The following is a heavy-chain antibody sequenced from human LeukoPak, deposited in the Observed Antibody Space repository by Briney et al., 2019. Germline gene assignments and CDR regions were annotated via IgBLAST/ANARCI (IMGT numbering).Heavy chain of an antibody. V-gene: IGHV4-59*01. Sequence: SETLSLTCTVSGDSIHSYYWSWIRQPPGKGLEWIGYIYYIGTTNYNPSLKSRVTISLDTSKNQFSLKLTSVTAADTAFYYCARDKPVAANLGRWFDPWGQGTLVTVSS. CDR2: IYYIGTT. CDR1: GDSIHSYY. J-gene: IGHJ5*02. D-gene: IGHD6-19*01. CDR3: ARDKPVAANLGRWFDP.